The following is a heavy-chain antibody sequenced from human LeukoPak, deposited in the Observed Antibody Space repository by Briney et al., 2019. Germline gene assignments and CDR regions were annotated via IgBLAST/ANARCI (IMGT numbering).Heavy chain of an antibody. Sequence: ASVKVSCKASGNSIINYAVSWVRQAPGQGFEWMGGIIPIFGTADYAQKFQGRVTITADQSTSTTYVALSSLKSEDTATYYCTTRACHAGGCSSSFYYYYGLHFWGQGTTVSVSS. D-gene: IGHD3-16*01. J-gene: IGHJ6*02. V-gene: IGHV1-69*13. CDR1: GNSIINYA. CDR2: IIPIFGTA. CDR3: TTRACHAGGCSSSFYYYYGLHF.